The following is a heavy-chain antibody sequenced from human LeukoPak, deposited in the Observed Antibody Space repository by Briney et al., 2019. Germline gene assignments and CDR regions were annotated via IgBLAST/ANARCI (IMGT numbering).Heavy chain of an antibody. CDR2: INPNSGGT. Sequence: ASVKVSCKASGYTFTGYYMHWVRQAPGQGLEWMGWINPNSGGTNYAQKFQGRVTMTRDTSISTAYMELSRLRSDDTAVYYCALLYSSGSPLDYWGQGTLVTVSS. J-gene: IGHJ4*02. CDR3: ALLYSSGSPLDY. V-gene: IGHV1-2*02. CDR1: GYTFTGYY. D-gene: IGHD6-19*01.